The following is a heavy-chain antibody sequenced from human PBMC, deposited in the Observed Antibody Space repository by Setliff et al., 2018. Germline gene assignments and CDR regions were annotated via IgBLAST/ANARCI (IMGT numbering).Heavy chain of an antibody. CDR3: ARDTSSDWAAWFDP. V-gene: IGHV4-4*07. J-gene: IGHJ5*02. Sequence: SETLSLTCTVSGDSISTYYWSWIRRPAGKGLEWIGRVFVDGSTNYNPSLKSRVTMSVDTSKNQFSLKLTSVTAADTAIYYCARDTSSDWAAWFDPWGQGILVTVSS. CDR1: GDSISTYY. D-gene: IGHD3-22*01. CDR2: VFVDGST.